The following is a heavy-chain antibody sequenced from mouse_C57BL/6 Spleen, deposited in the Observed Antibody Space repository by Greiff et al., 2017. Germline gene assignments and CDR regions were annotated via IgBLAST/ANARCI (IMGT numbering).Heavy chain of an antibody. V-gene: IGHV5-6*01. CDR3: ARQAVYDGSSIYFDY. CDR2: ISSGGSYT. D-gene: IGHD2-3*01. Sequence: EVKVVESGGDLVKPGGSLKLSCAASGFTFSSYGMSWVRQTPDKRLEWVATISSGGSYTYYPDSVKGRFTISRDNAKNTLYLQMSSLKSEDTAIYSCARQAVYDGSSIYFDYWGQGTTLTVSS. CDR1: GFTFSSYG. J-gene: IGHJ2*01.